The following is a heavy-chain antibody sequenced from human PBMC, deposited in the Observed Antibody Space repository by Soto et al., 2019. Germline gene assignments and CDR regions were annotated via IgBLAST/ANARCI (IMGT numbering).Heavy chain of an antibody. J-gene: IGHJ6*03. D-gene: IGHD4-17*01. CDR2: IYYSGST. V-gene: IGHV4-39*01. Sequence: QLQLQESGPGLVKPSETLSLTCTVSGGSISSSSYYWGWIRQPPGKGLEWIGSIYYSGSTYYNPSRKSRVTISVDTSKNQFSLKLSSVTAADTAVYYCASSTVTTRDYYYYMDVWGKGTTVTVSS. CDR1: GGSISSSSYY. CDR3: ASSTVTTRDYYYYMDV.